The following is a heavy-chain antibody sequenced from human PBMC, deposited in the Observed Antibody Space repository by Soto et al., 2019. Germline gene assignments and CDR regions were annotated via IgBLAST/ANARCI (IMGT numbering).Heavy chain of an antibody. Sequence: GGSLRLSCAASGFTFDDYAMHWVRQAPGKGLEWVSGISWNSGSIGYADSVKGRFTISRDNAKNSLYLQMNSLRAEDAALYYCAKDIRQVFGGSTSCYTRLYYDGMDVWGQGTTVTVS. V-gene: IGHV3-9*01. CDR1: GFTFDDYA. D-gene: IGHD2-2*02. CDR2: ISWNSGSI. J-gene: IGHJ6*02. CDR3: AKDIRQVFGGSTSCYTRLYYDGMDV.